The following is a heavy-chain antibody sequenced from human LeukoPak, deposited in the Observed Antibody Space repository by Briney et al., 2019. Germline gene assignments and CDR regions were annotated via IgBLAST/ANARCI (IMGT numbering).Heavy chain of an antibody. CDR3: ASIGLP. Sequence: GGSLRLSCAASGFTFSNFAMHSVRQAPGKGLEYVSAISGDGRSTYYANSVKGRFTISRDNSKSTLYLQMGSLRVEDMAVYYCASIGLPWGQGTLVTVSS. D-gene: IGHD1-26*01. V-gene: IGHV3-64*01. CDR2: ISGDGRST. CDR1: GFTFSNFA. J-gene: IGHJ4*02.